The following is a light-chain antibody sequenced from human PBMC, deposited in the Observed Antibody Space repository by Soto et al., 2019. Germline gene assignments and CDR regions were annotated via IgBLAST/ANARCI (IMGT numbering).Light chain of an antibody. J-gene: IGLJ1*01. Sequence: QSALTQPPSASGSPGQLVTISCTGTSSDVGGYNYVSWYQHHPGKAPKLMIYDVFKRPSGVPDRFSGSKSGNTASLTVSGLQAEDEADYYCISYAGSSNYVFGTGTKLTVL. CDR2: DVF. CDR3: ISYAGSSNYV. CDR1: SSDVGGYNY. V-gene: IGLV2-8*01.